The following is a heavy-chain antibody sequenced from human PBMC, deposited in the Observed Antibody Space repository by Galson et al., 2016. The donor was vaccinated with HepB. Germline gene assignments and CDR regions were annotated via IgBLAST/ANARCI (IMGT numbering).Heavy chain of an antibody. CDR2: INSDGSTT. CDR3: VNLGTTRT. J-gene: IGHJ5*02. CDR1: GFSFSDYW. V-gene: IGHV3-74*01. D-gene: IGHD1-26*01. Sequence: SLRLSCAASGFSFSDYWMTWVRQAPGKGLVWVSRINSDGSTTHYADSVKGRFTISRDNAKNTLYLQMNNLRAEDTAVYYCVNLGTTRTWGQGTQVTVPS.